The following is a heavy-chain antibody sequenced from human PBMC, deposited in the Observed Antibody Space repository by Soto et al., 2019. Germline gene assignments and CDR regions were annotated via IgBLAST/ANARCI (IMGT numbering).Heavy chain of an antibody. CDR3: ARGSDLIPDYGDYEYFQH. Sequence: GGSLRLSCAASGFTFSSYAMHWVRQAPGKGLEYVSAISSNGGSTYYANSVKGRFTISRDNSKNTLYLQMGSLRAEDMAVYYCARGSDLIPDYGDYEYFQHWGQGTLVTVSS. CDR2: ISSNGGST. J-gene: IGHJ1*01. CDR1: GFTFSSYA. V-gene: IGHV3-64*01. D-gene: IGHD4-17*01.